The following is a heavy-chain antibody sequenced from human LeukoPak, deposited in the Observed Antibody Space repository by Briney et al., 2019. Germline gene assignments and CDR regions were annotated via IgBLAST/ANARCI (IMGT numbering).Heavy chain of an antibody. V-gene: IGHV1-46*01. CDR3: ARVEESSGYPYPDDY. J-gene: IGHJ4*02. CDR1: GYTFTSYY. Sequence: GASVKVSCKASGYTFTSYYMHWVRQAPGQGLEWMGIINPSGGSTSYAQKFQGRVTMTRDMSTSTVYMELSSLRSEDTAVYYCARVEESSGYPYPDDYWGQGTLVTVSS. D-gene: IGHD3-22*01. CDR2: INPSGGST.